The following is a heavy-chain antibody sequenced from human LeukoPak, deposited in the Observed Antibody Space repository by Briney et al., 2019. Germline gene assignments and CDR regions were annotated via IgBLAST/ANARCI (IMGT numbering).Heavy chain of an antibody. CDR1: GFTFSNFG. D-gene: IGHD3-10*01. CDR3: VKEIHAFGGFDY. Sequence: GGSLRLSCAASGFTFSNFGMHWVRQAPGKGLEWVAGISNNGNRQSYGDSVKGRFTISRDNSKNTLFLQMNSLRVEDTAVYYCVKEIHAFGGFDYWGQGTLVTVSS. J-gene: IGHJ4*02. V-gene: IGHV3-30*18. CDR2: ISNNGNRQ.